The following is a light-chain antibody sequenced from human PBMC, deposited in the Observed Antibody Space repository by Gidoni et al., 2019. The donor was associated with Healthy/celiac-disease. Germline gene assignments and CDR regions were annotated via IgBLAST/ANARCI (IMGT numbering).Light chain of an antibody. CDR2: DAS. Sequence: EIVFTQSPSTLSLSPGERATLSCRASQSVSSYLAWYQQKPGQAPRLLIYDASNRATGIPARFSGSGSGTDFTLTISSLEPEDFAVYYCQQRSNWPSFGPXTKVDIK. CDR3: QQRSNWPS. CDR1: QSVSSY. J-gene: IGKJ3*01. V-gene: IGKV3-11*01.